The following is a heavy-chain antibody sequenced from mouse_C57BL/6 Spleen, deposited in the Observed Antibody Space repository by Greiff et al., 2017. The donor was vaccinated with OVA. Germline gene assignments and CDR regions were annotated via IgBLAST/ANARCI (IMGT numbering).Heavy chain of an antibody. CDR1: GYAFSSYW. V-gene: IGHV1-80*01. J-gene: IGHJ4*01. D-gene: IGHD2-4*01. Sequence: VKLMESGAELVKPGASVKISCKASGYAFSSYWMNWVKQRPGKGLEWIGQIYPGDGDTNYNGKFKGKATLTADKSSSTAYMQLSSLTSEDSAVYFCARGTDYDHAMDYWGQGTSVTVSS. CDR3: ARGTDYDHAMDY. CDR2: IYPGDGDT.